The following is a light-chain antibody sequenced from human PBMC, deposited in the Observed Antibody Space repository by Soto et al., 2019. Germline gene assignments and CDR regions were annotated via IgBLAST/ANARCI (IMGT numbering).Light chain of an antibody. Sequence: EIVMTQSPATLSVSPGERATLSCRASQSVSSNLAWYQQKPGQTPRLLIYGASTRATGIPARFSGSGSGTEFTLPISSLQSEDFAVYYCQQYDTWPWTFGQGTKVEI. CDR1: QSVSSN. J-gene: IGKJ1*01. CDR3: QQYDTWPWT. V-gene: IGKV3-15*01. CDR2: GAS.